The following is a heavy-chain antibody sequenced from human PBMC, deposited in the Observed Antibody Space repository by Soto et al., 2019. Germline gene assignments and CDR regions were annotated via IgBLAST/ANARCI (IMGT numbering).Heavy chain of an antibody. CDR1: GGSISSGGYY. CDR2: INHSGST. V-gene: IGHV4-39*01. Sequence: SETLSLTCTVSGGSISSGGYYWSWIRQPPGKGLEWIGEINHSGSTNYNPSLKSRVTISVDTSKNQFSLKLSSVTAADTAVYYCARATRWSRNAFDIWGQGTMVTVSS. CDR3: ARATRWSRNAFDI. J-gene: IGHJ3*02.